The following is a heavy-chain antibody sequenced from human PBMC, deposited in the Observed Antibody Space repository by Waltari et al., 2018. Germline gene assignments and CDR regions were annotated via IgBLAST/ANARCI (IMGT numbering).Heavy chain of an antibody. Sequence: EVQLVQSGAEVKKPGESLKISCKVSGLTLTQNWIAWVRQMPGKGLEWVGMIYPGDSDIRYSPSLQGQVTISVDESINTAFLQWTSLKASDTAIYFCARQTAAVDPFDYWGQGTLVTVSS. CDR2: IYPGDSDI. J-gene: IGHJ4*02. CDR3: ARQTAAVDPFDY. CDR1: GLTLTQNW. D-gene: IGHD2-15*01. V-gene: IGHV5-51*01.